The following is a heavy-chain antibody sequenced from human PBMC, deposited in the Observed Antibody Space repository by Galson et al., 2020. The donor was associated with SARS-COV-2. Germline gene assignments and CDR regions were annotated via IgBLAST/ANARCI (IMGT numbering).Heavy chain of an antibody. CDR2: IWYDGSNK. D-gene: IGHD3-22*01. J-gene: IGHJ6*02. Sequence: GESLKISCAASGFTFSSYGMHWVRQAPGKGLEWVAVIWYDGSNKYYADSVKGRFTISRDNSKNTLYLQMNSLRAEDTAVYYCARERYYYDSSGYYWGPYYYYGMDVWGQGTTVTVSS. CDR3: ARERYYYDSSGYYWGPYYYYGMDV. V-gene: IGHV3-33*01. CDR1: GFTFSSYG.